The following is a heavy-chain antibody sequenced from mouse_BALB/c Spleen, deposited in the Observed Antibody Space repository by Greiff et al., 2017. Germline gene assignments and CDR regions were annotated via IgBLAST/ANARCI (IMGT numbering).Heavy chain of an antibody. D-gene: IGHD2-14*01. CDR2: INPGSGGT. Sequence: QVQLQQSGAELVRPGTSVKVSCKASGYAFTNYLIEWVKQRPGQGLEWIGVINPGSGGTNYNEKFKGKATLTADKSSSTAYMQLSSLTSDDSAVYCCARNRYDGGGYYAMDYWGQGTSVTVSS. J-gene: IGHJ4*01. CDR1: GYAFTNYL. V-gene: IGHV1-54*01. CDR3: ARNRYDGGGYYAMDY.